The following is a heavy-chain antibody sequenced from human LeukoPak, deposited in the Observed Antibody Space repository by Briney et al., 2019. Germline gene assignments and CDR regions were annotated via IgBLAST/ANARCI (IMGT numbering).Heavy chain of an antibody. Sequence: SETLSLTCAVYGGSFSGYYWSWIRQPPGKGLEWIGEINHSGSTNYNPSLKSRVTISVDTSKNQFSLKLSSVTAADTAVYYCARVGGTVTTLPFDYWGQGTLVTVSS. CDR1: GGSFSGYY. V-gene: IGHV4-34*01. CDR2: INHSGST. D-gene: IGHD4-17*01. CDR3: ARVGGTVTTLPFDY. J-gene: IGHJ4*02.